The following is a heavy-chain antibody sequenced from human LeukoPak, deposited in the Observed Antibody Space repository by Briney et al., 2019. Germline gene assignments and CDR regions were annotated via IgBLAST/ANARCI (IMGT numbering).Heavy chain of an antibody. CDR1: GFTFDDYA. CDR2: INSDGSST. D-gene: IGHD3-22*01. CDR3: ARDQGHSSYDRSVDQYYYYYYYMDV. V-gene: IGHV3-74*01. Sequence: GGSLRLSCAASGFTFDDYAMHWVRQAPGKGLVWVSRINSDGSSTSYADSVKGRFTISRDNAKNTLYLQMNSLRAEDTAVYYCARDQGHSSYDRSVDQYYYYYYYMDVWGKGTTVTISS. J-gene: IGHJ6*03.